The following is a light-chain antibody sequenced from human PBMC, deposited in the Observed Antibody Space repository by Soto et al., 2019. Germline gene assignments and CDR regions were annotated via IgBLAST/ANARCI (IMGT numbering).Light chain of an antibody. CDR2: GAF. CDR1: PSVTNF. Sequence: EIVLTQSPATLSLSPGERATLSCGASPSVTNFLAWYQQKPGQAARLLIYGAFNRATGIPARFSGSGSGTDFTLTISSLETEDSAVYYCQQRNVCPPVTLGHGTRLEIK. CDR3: QQRNVCPPVT. J-gene: IGKJ5*01. V-gene: IGKV3-11*01.